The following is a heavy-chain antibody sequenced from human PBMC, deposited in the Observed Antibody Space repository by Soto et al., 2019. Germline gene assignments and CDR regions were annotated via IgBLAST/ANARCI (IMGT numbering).Heavy chain of an antibody. J-gene: IGHJ4*02. D-gene: IGHD3-16*01. V-gene: IGHV3-30*18. CDR1: GFTFSTHG. CDR3: AKDRVESGLGEVDY. Sequence: PRLSCAASGFTFSTHGIHWVRQAPGKGLEWVAVVSYDGSNKYYGDSVKGRFTISRDNSKNSLYLQMNSLRTEDTAVYYCAKDRVESGLGEVDYWGQGTLVTVSS. CDR2: VSYDGSNK.